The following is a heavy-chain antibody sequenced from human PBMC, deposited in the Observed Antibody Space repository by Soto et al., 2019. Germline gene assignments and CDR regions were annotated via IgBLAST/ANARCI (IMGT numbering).Heavy chain of an antibody. Sequence: SVKVSCKASGGTFSSYTISWVRQAPGQGLEWMGRIIPILGIANYAQKFQGRVTITADKSTSTAYMELSSLRSEDTAVYYCARGVANDSSGYYADYWGQGTLVTVSS. V-gene: IGHV1-69*02. J-gene: IGHJ4*02. D-gene: IGHD3-22*01. CDR1: GGTFSSYT. CDR3: ARGVANDSSGYYADY. CDR2: IIPILGIA.